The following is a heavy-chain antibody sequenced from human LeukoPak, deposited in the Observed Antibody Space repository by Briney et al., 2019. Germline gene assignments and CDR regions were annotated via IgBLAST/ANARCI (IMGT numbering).Heavy chain of an antibody. CDR2: IYTSGST. CDR3: ARDLFQGDRIVDY. CDR1: GCPIGSVSYY. V-gene: IGHV4-61*02. Sequence: PSETLSLTGTVSGCPIGSVSYYWSWIRQPAGKGLEWIGRIYTSGSTNYNPSLKRRVTISVDTSKNQFSLKLSSVTAADTAVYYCARDLFQGDRIVDYWGQGTLVTVSS. J-gene: IGHJ4*02. D-gene: IGHD2-21*02.